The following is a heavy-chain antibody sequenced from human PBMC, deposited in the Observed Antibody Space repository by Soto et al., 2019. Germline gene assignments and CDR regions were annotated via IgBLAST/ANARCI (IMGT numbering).Heavy chain of an antibody. CDR2: IYYSGST. J-gene: IGHJ4*02. D-gene: IGHD3-3*01. Sequence: SETLSLTCTVSGGSISSSSYYWVWIRQPPGKGLEWIGTIYYSGSTYYNPSLKSRVTISADTSKNQFSLRLNSVTAADTAVFYCARRRSGSPFDYWGQGSLVTVSS. CDR1: GGSISSSSYY. V-gene: IGHV4-39*01. CDR3: ARRRSGSPFDY.